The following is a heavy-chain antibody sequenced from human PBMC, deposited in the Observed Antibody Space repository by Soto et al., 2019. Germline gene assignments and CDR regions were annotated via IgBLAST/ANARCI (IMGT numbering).Heavy chain of an antibody. J-gene: IGHJ4*01. V-gene: IGHV4-38-2*02. CDR3: AKAHVMGGAGSTFDY. Sequence: PSETLSLTCTVSGYSISSGSYWGWLRQPPGKGPEWSAGIYHCVTTFYTPSIRSQFTVSVDKSNNQFSLKLRSVTAANTAVYYCAKAHVMGGAGSTFDYWGHGTLVTVSS. CDR1: GYSISSGSY. D-gene: IGHD6-19*01. CDR2: IYHCVTT.